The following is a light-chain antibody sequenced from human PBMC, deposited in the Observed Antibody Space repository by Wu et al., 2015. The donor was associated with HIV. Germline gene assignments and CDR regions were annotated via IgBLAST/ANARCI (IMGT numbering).Light chain of an antibody. Sequence: EIVLTQSPGTLSLSPGERATLSCRASQSVSSSYLAWYQQKAGQAPRLVIYGASNRNTGIPDRFSGSGSGTDFTLTISRLEPEDFAVYYCQQYGSSPLTFGGGTKVEIK. CDR3: QQYGSSPLT. J-gene: IGKJ4*01. CDR2: GAS. V-gene: IGKV3-20*01. CDR1: QSVSSSY.